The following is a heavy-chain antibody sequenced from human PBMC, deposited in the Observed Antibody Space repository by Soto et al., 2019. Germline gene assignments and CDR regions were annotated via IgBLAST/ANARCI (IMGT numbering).Heavy chain of an antibody. CDR1: GGSIRSSIYF. CDR3: ARPPAANLDAFEI. CDR2: IYYSGST. V-gene: IGHV4-39*01. Sequence: QLQLQESGPGLVKPSETLSLTCTVSGGSIRSSIYFWGWIRQPPGKGLEWIGIIYYSGSTYYNPSLQCRVTISAYTSKNQFSLRLNSVTASDTAVYYCARPPAANLDAFEIWGQGTMVTVSS. D-gene: IGHD7-27*01. J-gene: IGHJ3*02.